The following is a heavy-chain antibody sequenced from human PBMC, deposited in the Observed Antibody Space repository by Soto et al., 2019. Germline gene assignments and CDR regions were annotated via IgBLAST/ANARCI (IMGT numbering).Heavy chain of an antibody. CDR2: TYYRSKWYN. Sequence: SPTLSLTCAISGDSVSSNSAAWNWIRQSPSRGLEWLGRTYYRSKWYNDYAVSVKSRITINPDTSKNQFSLQLNSVTPEDTAVYYCARDSGYGDYVVVLDYYYGMDVWGQGTTVTVSS. CDR1: GDSVSSNSAA. D-gene: IGHD4-17*01. V-gene: IGHV6-1*01. J-gene: IGHJ6*02. CDR3: ARDSGYGDYVVVLDYYYGMDV.